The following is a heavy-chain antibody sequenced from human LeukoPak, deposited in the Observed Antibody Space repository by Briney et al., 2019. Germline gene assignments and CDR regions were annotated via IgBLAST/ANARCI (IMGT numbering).Heavy chain of an antibody. CDR1: GYSISSGYY. CDR2: IYHSGST. V-gene: IGHV4-38-2*02. J-gene: IGHJ4*02. D-gene: IGHD3-10*01. CDR3: ARTITIRGLIFDY. Sequence: SETLSLTCTVSGYSISSGYYWGWIRQPPGKGLEWIGSIYHSGSTYYNPSLKSRVTISVDTSKNQFSLNLSSVTAADTAVYYCARTITIRGLIFDYWGQGTLVTVSS.